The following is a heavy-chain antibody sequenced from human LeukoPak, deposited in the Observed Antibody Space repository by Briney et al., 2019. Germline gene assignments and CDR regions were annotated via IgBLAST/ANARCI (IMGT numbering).Heavy chain of an antibody. D-gene: IGHD6-19*01. J-gene: IGHJ4*02. V-gene: IGHV3-30-3*01. CDR2: ISYDGSNK. CDR3: ARETSIAVAGTGGFFDY. Sequence: GRSLRLSCAASGFTFSSYAMHWVRQAPGKGLEWVAVISYDGSNKYYADSVKGRFTISRDNSKNTLYLQMDSLRAEDTAVYYCARETSIAVAGTGGFFDYWGQGTLVSVSS. CDR1: GFTFSSYA.